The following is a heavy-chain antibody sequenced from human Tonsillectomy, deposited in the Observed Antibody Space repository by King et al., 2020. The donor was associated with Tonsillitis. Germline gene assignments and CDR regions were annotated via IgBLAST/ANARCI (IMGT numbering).Heavy chain of an antibody. V-gene: IGHV3-7*01. CDR2: IKQDGSEK. CDR1: GFTFRSYW. D-gene: IGHD3-10*01. J-gene: IGHJ4*02. Sequence: VQLVESGGGLVQPGGSLGLSCEASGFTFRSYWMSWVRQAPGKGLEWVANIKQDGSEKYYVDSVKGRFTISRDNAKNSLYLQMNSLRAEDTAVYYCASVLFGFWELDYWGQGTLVTVSS. CDR3: ASVLFGFWELDY.